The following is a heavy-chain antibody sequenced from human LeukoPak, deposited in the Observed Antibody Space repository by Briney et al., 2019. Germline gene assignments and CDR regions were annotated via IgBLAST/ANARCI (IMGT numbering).Heavy chain of an antibody. CDR1: GFTFRIYS. CDR3: TRADDFWSGYYNPYYFDY. CDR2: IRSKANSYAT. V-gene: IGHV3-73*01. J-gene: IGHJ4*02. Sequence: PGGSLRLSCAASGFTFRIYSMNWVRQAPGKGLEWVGRIRSKANSYATAYAASVKGRFTISRDDSKNTAYLQMNSLKTEDTAVYYGTRADDFWSGYYNPYYFDYWGQGTLVTVSS. D-gene: IGHD3-3*01.